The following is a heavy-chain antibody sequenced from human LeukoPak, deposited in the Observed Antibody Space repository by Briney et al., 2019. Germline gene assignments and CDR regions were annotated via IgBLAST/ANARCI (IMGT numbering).Heavy chain of an antibody. D-gene: IGHD3-10*01. V-gene: IGHV3-7*01. CDR2: INQDGTEK. J-gene: IGHJ4*02. CDR3: AKLAQYFYGSETYYFFEH. CDR1: GFSFTTDW. Sequence: PGESLRLSCAASGFSFTTDWMGWVRQAPGKGLEWVANINQDGTEKYYVDSVKGRFTISRDNAKNSLYLQMNSLRVEDTAVYYCAKLAQYFYGSETYYFFEHWGQGTPVTASS.